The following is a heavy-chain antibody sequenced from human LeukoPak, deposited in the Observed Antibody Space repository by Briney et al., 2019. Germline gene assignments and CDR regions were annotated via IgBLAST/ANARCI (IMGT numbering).Heavy chain of an antibody. Sequence: GESLKISCKGSGYSFTSCWIGRVRQMPGKGLEWMGIIYPGDSDTTYSPSFQGQVTISADKSISTAYLQWSSLKASDTAMYYCARRDGYCSSTSCYADYYCGMDVWGQGTTVTVSS. CDR3: ARRDGYCSSTSCYADYYCGMDV. CDR2: IYPGDSDT. V-gene: IGHV5-51*01. J-gene: IGHJ6*02. D-gene: IGHD2-2*01. CDR1: GYSFTSCW.